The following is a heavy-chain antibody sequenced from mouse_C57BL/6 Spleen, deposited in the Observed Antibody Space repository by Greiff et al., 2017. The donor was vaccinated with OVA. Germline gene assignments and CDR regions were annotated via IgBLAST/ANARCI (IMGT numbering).Heavy chain of an antibody. V-gene: IGHV1-64*01. CDR3: GRRSNLENGAMDY. J-gene: IGHJ4*01. Sequence: QVQLQQPGAELVKPGASVKLSCKASGYTFTSYWMHWVKQRPGQGLEWIGMIHPNSGSTNYNEKFKSKATLTVDKASSTTYLQLSSLTSEDSAVYYYGRRSNLENGAMDYWGQGTTVTVSS. D-gene: IGHD2-5*01. CDR1: GYTFTSYW. CDR2: IHPNSGST.